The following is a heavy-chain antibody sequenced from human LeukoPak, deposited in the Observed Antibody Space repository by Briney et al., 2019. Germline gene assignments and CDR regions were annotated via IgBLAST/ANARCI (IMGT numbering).Heavy chain of an antibody. V-gene: IGHV3-66*01. CDR3: TRDAPAGGKLDS. Sequence: PGGSLRLSCAASGFTVSNNFKNWVRQAPGKGLEWVSVIFDVGNTYYADSVKDRFTISRDNSKNTLYLQMNSLRVEDTAVYYCTRDAPAGGKLDSWGQGTLVTVSS. CDR1: GFTVSNNF. CDR2: IFDVGNT. J-gene: IGHJ4*02. D-gene: IGHD4-23*01.